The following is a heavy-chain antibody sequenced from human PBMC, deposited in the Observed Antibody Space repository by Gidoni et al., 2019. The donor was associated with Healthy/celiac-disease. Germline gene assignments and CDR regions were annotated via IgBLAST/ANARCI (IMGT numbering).Heavy chain of an antibody. V-gene: IGHV3-15*01. Sequence: EVQLVESGGGLVKPGGSLRLSCAASGFTFSNAWMSWVRQAPGKGLEWVGRIKSKTDGGTTDYAAPVKGRFTISRDDSKNTLYLQMNSLKTEDTAVYYCTTDLGFWSGYNDYYYYMDVWGKGTTVTVSS. CDR1: GFTFSNAW. D-gene: IGHD3-3*01. CDR2: IKSKTDGGTT. CDR3: TTDLGFWSGYNDYYYYMDV. J-gene: IGHJ6*03.